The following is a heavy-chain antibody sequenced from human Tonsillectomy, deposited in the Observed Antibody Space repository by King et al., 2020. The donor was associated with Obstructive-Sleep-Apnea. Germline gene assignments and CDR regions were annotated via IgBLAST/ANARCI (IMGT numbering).Heavy chain of an antibody. CDR1: GGSISSYY. V-gene: IGHV4-59*08. CDR3: ARHTLGDYSKDEGGFDY. J-gene: IGHJ4*02. CDR2: IYYSGST. D-gene: IGHD4-11*01. Sequence: QLQESGPGLVKPSETLSLTCTVSGGSISSYYWSWIRQPPGKGLEWIGYIYYSGSTNYNPSLQSRVTISVDTSKNQFSLKLSSVTAADTAVYYCARHTLGDYSKDEGGFDYWGQGTLVTVSS.